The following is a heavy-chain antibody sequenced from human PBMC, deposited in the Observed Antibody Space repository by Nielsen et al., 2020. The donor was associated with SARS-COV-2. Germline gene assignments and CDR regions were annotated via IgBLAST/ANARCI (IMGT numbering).Heavy chain of an antibody. Sequence: SETLSLTCTVSGGSISSGSYYWSWIRQPAGKGLEWIGRIYTSGSTNYNPSLKSRVTISVDTSKNQFSLKLSSVTAADTAVYYCARELSWQQLVLDYWGQGTLVTVSS. J-gene: IGHJ4*02. CDR2: IYTSGST. D-gene: IGHD6-13*01. CDR3: ARELSWQQLVLDY. V-gene: IGHV4-61*02. CDR1: GGSISSGSYY.